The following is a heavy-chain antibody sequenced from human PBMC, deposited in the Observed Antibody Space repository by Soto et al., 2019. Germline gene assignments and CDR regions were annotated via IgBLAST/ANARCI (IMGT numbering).Heavy chain of an antibody. D-gene: IGHD1-7*01. CDR3: ASRDPGTSVDY. Sequence: SETLSLTCAVSGGSFTSNNWWTWVRQPPGQGLEWIGEIYRTGSTNYNPSLKSRVTISLDKSENQFSLKVTSLTAADTAVYYCASRDPGTSVDYWGQGILVTVSS. CDR2: IYRTGST. CDR1: GGSFTSNNW. J-gene: IGHJ4*02. V-gene: IGHV4-4*02.